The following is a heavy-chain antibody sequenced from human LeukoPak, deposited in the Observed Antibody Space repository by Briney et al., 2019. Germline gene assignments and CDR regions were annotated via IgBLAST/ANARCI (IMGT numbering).Heavy chain of an antibody. CDR1: GYTFTSYY. CDR2: INPSGGST. Sequence: AASVKVSCKASGYTFTSYYMHWVRQAPGQGLEWMGIINPSGGSTSYAQKFQGRVTMTRDMSTSTVYMELSSLRSEDTAVYYCARERYDSSGYYRYYYYYYYMDVWGKGTTVTVSS. CDR3: ARERYDSSGYYRYYYYYYYMDV. V-gene: IGHV1-46*01. D-gene: IGHD3-22*01. J-gene: IGHJ6*03.